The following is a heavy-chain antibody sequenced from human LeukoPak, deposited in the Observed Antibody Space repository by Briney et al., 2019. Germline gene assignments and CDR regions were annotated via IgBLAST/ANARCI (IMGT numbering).Heavy chain of an antibody. J-gene: IGHJ5*02. CDR3: ARDRRRIVVVVAAKTSGFDP. CDR2: INTNTGNP. D-gene: IGHD2-15*01. CDR1: GYTFTSYG. Sequence: GASVKVSCKASGYTFTSYGISWVRQAPGQGLEWMGWINTNTGNPTYAQGFTGRFVFSLDTSVSTAYLQISSLKAEDTAVYYCARDRRRIVVVVAAKTSGFDPWGQGTLVTVSS. V-gene: IGHV7-4-1*02.